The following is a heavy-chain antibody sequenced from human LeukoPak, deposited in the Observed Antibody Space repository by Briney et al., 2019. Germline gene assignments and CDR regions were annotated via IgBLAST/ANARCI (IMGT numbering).Heavy chain of an antibody. CDR2: INPYSGDT. V-gene: IGHV1-2*02. CDR3: ARDPSTVTTRHLDY. CDR1: GYTFTGYY. J-gene: IGHJ4*02. Sequence: ASVKVSCKASGYTFTGYYMHWVRQAPGQGLEWMGWINPYSGDTNYAQTFQGRVTVTRDTSIRTVYLELSRLRSDDTAVYYCARDPSTVTTRHLDYWGQGTLVTVSS. D-gene: IGHD4-17*01.